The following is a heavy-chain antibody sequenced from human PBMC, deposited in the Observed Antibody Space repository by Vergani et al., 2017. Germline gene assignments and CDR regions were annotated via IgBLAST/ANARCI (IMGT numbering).Heavy chain of an antibody. V-gene: IGHV1-2*02. CDR2: INPNSGGT. D-gene: IGHD3-22*01. Sequence: QVQLVQSGAEVQKPGASVKVSCKASGYTFTGYYMHWVRQAPGQGLEWMGWINPNSGGTNYAQKFQGRVTMTRDTSISTAYMELSRLRSDDTAVYYCALPYYYDSSGYYLDAFDIWGQGTMVTVSS. J-gene: IGHJ3*02. CDR3: ALPYYYDSSGYYLDAFDI. CDR1: GYTFTGYY.